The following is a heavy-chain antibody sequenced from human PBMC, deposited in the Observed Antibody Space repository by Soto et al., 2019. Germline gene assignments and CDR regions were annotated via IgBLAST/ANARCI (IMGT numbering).Heavy chain of an antibody. CDR3: ARGKYYDFWSGFWRVSWFDP. J-gene: IGHJ5*02. CDR2: IIPILGIA. D-gene: IGHD3-3*01. CDR1: GGTFSSYT. V-gene: IGHV1-69*02. Sequence: ASVKVSCKASGGTFSSYTISWVRQAPGQGLEWMGRIIPILGIANYAQKFQGRVTITADKSTSTAYMELSSLRSEDTAVYYCARGKYYDFWSGFWRVSWFDPWGQGTLVTVSS.